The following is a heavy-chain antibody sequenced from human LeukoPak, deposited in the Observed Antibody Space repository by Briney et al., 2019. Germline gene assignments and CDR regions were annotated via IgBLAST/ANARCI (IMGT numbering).Heavy chain of an antibody. Sequence: KPSETLSLTCNVSSASITSSPYFWGWIRQSPGKGLEWIGSISYSWTTYYNPSLKSRVTISVDTSKNHFSLQLNSVTAADTAVLYCAANSADYNTLGSSYKVWGQGTLVTVSS. CDR3: AANSADYNTLGSSYKV. CDR2: ISYSWTT. J-gene: IGHJ4*02. V-gene: IGHV4-39*02. D-gene: IGHD3-10*01. CDR1: SASITSSPYF.